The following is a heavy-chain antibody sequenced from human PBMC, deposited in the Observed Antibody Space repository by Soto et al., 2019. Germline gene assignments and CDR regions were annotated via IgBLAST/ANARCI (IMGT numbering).Heavy chain of an antibody. V-gene: IGHV1-69*13. J-gene: IGHJ6*02. CDR1: GGTFSSYA. D-gene: IGHD3-3*01. CDR2: IIPIFGTA. Sequence: GASVNVSCKASGGTFSSYAISWVRQAPGQGLEWMGGIIPIFGTANYAQKFQGRVTITADESTSTAYMELSSLRSEDTAVYYCARVRADFWSGYPGDYYYYGMDVWGQGTTVTVSS. CDR3: ARVRADFWSGYPGDYYYYGMDV.